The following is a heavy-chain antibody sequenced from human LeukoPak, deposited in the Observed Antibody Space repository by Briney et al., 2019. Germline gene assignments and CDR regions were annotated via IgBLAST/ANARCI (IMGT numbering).Heavy chain of an antibody. J-gene: IGHJ3*02. Sequence: PGGSLRLSCVVSEFTFSDYYVTWIRQAPGKGLEWISYISGDGYTIHYADSVKGRFTISRDNAKNSLYLQINSLRAEDTAVYYCARRTIPSSAFDIWGQGTMVTVCS. CDR3: ARRTIPSSAFDI. V-gene: IGHV3-11*04. D-gene: IGHD4/OR15-4a*01. CDR1: EFTFSDYY. CDR2: ISGDGYTI.